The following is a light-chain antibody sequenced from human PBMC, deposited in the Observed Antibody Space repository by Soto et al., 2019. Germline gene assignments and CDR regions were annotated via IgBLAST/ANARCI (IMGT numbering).Light chain of an antibody. CDR1: QSVSSSY. J-gene: IGKJ1*01. CDR2: GAS. Sequence: ENVLTQSPGTLSLSPGERASLSCRASQSVSSSYLAWYQQKPGQAPRLLIYGASSRATGIPDRFSGSGSGTDFTLTISRLETEDFAVYYCQQYGSSRRTFGQGTKV. V-gene: IGKV3-20*01. CDR3: QQYGSSRRT.